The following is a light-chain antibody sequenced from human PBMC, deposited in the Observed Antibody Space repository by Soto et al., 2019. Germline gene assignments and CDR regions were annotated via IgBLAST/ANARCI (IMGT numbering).Light chain of an antibody. CDR3: QQYNNWRRT. J-gene: IGKJ1*01. V-gene: IGKV3-15*01. Sequence: EIVMTQSPATLSVSPGERATLSCRASQSVSSNLAWYQQKPGQAPRLLIYRASTRATGIPARLSGSGSGTEFTLTISSLQSEDFAVYYCQQYNNWRRTFGQGTKVEIK. CDR1: QSVSSN. CDR2: RAS.